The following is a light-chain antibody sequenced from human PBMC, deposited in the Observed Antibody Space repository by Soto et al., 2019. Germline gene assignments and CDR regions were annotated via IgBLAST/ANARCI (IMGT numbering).Light chain of an antibody. J-gene: IGKJ4*01. CDR2: GAS. CDR3: QQYRDWPPLT. CDR1: QSVSSY. V-gene: IGKV3-15*01. Sequence: EIVMTQSPATLSVSPGERATLSCRASQSVSSYLAWYQQKPGHAPRLLIYGASTRATAIPARFSGSGSGTEFPLTISSLQSEDFAVYFCQQYRDWPPLTFGGGTKVEIK.